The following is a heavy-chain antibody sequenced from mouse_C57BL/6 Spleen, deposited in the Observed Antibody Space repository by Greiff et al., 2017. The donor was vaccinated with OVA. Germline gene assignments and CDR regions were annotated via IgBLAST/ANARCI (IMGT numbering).Heavy chain of an antibody. CDR2: INPSTGGT. J-gene: IGHJ3*01. Sequence: VQLQQSGPELVKPGASVKISCKASGYSFTGYYMNWVKQSPEKSLEWIGEINPSTGGTTYNQKFQAKATLTVDKSSSTAYMQLKSLTAEDSAVYYCAILTGPFAYWGQGTLVTVSA. CDR1: GYSFTGYY. V-gene: IGHV1-42*01. CDR3: AILTGPFAY. D-gene: IGHD4-1*01.